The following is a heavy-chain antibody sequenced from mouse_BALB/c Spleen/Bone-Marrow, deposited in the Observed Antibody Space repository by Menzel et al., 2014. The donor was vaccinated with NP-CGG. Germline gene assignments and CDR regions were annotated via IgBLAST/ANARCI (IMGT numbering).Heavy chain of an antibody. D-gene: IGHD2-14*01. CDR2: INSNGGST. CDR1: GFTFSSYG. J-gene: IGHJ2*01. V-gene: IGHV5-6-3*01. Sequence: EVKLVESGEGLVQPGGSLKLSCAASGFTFSSYGMSWVRQTPDKRLELVATINSNGGSTYYPDSVKGRFTISRDNAKNTLHLQMSSLKSEDTAMYYCARPYRYYFDYWGQGTTLTVSS. CDR3: ARPYRYYFDY.